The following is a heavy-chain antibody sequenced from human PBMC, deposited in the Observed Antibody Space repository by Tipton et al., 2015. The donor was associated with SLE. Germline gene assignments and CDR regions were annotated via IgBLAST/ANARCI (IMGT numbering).Heavy chain of an antibody. Sequence: SLRLSCAASGFTFSSYAMNWVRQAPGKGLEWVSSISSSSSYIYYADSVKGRFTISRDNAKNSLYLQMNNLRAEDTDGYYCARGGGGDDAFDIWGQGTMVTVSS. V-gene: IGHV3-21*01. CDR3: ARGGGGDDAFDI. J-gene: IGHJ3*02. D-gene: IGHD2-21*01. CDR2: ISSSSSYI. CDR1: GFTFSSYA.